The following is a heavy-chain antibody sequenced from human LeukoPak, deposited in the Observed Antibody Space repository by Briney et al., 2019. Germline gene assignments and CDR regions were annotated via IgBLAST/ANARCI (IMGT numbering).Heavy chain of an antibody. CDR3: AKAFSAYEKWPPNWLDP. V-gene: IGHV3-53*01. J-gene: IGHJ5*02. CDR2: IYSGGGT. D-gene: IGHD5-12*01. Sequence: GGSLRLSCAASGFNVNSYFVTWVRQAPGKGLEWLSIIYSGGGTDYADSVKGRLTISRDNSKNTLYLQMSSLRAEDTAVYYCAKAFSAYEKWPPNWLDPWGQGTLVTVSS. CDR1: GFNVNSYF.